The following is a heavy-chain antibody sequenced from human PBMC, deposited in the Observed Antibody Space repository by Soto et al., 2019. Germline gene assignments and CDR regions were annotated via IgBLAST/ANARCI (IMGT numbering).Heavy chain of an antibody. V-gene: IGHV1-69*13. J-gene: IGHJ5*02. CDR3: ARATVLRYFDWLSASWDP. D-gene: IGHD3-9*01. CDR2: IIPIFGTA. Sequence: SVKVSCKASGGTFSSYAISWVRQAPGQGLEWMGGIIPIFGTANYTQKFQGRVTITADESTSTAYMELSSLRSEDTAVYYCARATVLRYFDWLSASWDPWGQGTLVTVSS. CDR1: GGTFSSYA.